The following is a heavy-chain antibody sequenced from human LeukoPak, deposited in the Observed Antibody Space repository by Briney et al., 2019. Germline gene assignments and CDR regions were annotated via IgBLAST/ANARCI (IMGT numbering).Heavy chain of an antibody. CDR1: GGSISSGSYY. D-gene: IGHD3-22*01. V-gene: IGHV4-61*02. CDR2: TYTSGST. Sequence: NPSETLSLTCTVSGGSISSGSYYWSWIRQPAGKGLEWIGRTYTSGSTNYNPSLKSRVTISVDTSKNQFSLQLSSVTAADTAVYYCARSYDRSGYQCQGFDPWGQGTLVTVSS. CDR3: ARSYDRSGYQCQGFDP. J-gene: IGHJ5*02.